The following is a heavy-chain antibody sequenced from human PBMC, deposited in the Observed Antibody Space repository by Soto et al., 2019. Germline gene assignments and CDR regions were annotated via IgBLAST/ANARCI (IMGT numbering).Heavy chain of an antibody. V-gene: IGHV3-33*01. J-gene: IGHJ4*02. Sequence: QVQLVESGGGVVQPGRSLRLSCAASGFTFSSYGMHWVRQAPGKGLEWVAVIWYDGSNKYYADSVKGRFTISRDNSKKALNLQMNSLRAEDTAVYYCAILAAAVDAYWGQGTLVTVSS. D-gene: IGHD6-13*01. CDR1: GFTFSSYG. CDR2: IWYDGSNK. CDR3: AILAAAVDAY.